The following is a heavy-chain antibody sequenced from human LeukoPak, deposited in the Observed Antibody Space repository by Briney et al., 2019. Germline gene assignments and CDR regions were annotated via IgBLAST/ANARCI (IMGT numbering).Heavy chain of an antibody. CDR1: GFTFSSYW. V-gene: IGHV3-74*01. CDR3: ARPYYYDSSGYYLFSN. J-gene: IGHJ1*01. Sequence: GGSLRLSCAASGFTFSSYWMHWVRQAPGKGLVWVSRINSDGSSTSYADSVKGRFTISRDNAKNTLYLQMNSLRAEDTAVYYCARPYYYDSSGYYLFSNWGQGTLVTVSS. CDR2: INSDGSST. D-gene: IGHD3-22*01.